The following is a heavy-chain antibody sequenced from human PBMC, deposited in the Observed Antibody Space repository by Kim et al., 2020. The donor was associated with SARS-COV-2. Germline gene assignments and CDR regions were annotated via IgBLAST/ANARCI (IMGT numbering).Heavy chain of an antibody. V-gene: IGHV3-9*01. CDR1: GFTFGDYA. CDR2: ISWNSGSI. D-gene: IGHD6-13*01. Sequence: GGSLRLSCAASGFTFGDYAMHRVRQAPGKGLEWVSGISWNSGSIGYADSVKGRFTISRDNAKNSLYLQMNSLRAEDTALYYCAKGFQYSSSWYNLFDYWGQGTLVTVSS. J-gene: IGHJ4*02. CDR3: AKGFQYSSSWYNLFDY.